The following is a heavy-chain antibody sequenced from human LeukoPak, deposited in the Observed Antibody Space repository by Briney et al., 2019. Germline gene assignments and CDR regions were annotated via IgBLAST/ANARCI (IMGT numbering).Heavy chain of an antibody. CDR3: ARGPMVRTNLFDY. D-gene: IGHD3-10*01. CDR2: INSDGSST. Sequence: GGSLRLSCAASGFTFSNYWMHWVRQAPGKGLVWVSRINSDGSSTSYADSVKGRFTISRDNAKNTLYLQMNSLRAEDTAVYYCARGPMVRTNLFDYWGQGTLVTVSS. CDR1: GFTFSNYW. V-gene: IGHV3-74*01. J-gene: IGHJ4*02.